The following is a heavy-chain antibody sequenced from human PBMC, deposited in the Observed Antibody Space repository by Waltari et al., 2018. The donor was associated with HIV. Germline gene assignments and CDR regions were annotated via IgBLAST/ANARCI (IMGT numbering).Heavy chain of an antibody. D-gene: IGHD3-16*01. CDR2: ISFDLKNK. CDR3: AKDRTLRMMGYYFDN. J-gene: IGHJ4*02. V-gene: IGHV3-30*18. CDR1: GFTFNTYA. Sequence: QVQLVESGGGVVQPGRSLRLSCAASGFTFNTYAMHRVRQAPGKGLEWVAMISFDLKNKFYADSVSGRFTISRDNSKNTLYLQMNNLRSEDTAVYYCAKDRTLRMMGYYFDNWGQGTLVTVSS.